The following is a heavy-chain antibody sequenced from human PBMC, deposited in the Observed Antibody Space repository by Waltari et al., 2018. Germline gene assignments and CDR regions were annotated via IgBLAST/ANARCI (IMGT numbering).Heavy chain of an antibody. CDR2: IIPILGIA. CDR1: GGTFSSYA. Sequence: QVQLVQSGAEVKKPGSSVKVSCKASGGTFSSYAISWVRQAPGQGLEWMGGIIPILGIANYAQKFQGRVTITADESTSTAYMELSSLRSEDTAVYYCAITTYLVGATVYYFDYWGQGTLVTVSS. V-gene: IGHV1-69*04. D-gene: IGHD1-26*01. J-gene: IGHJ4*02. CDR3: AITTYLVGATVYYFDY.